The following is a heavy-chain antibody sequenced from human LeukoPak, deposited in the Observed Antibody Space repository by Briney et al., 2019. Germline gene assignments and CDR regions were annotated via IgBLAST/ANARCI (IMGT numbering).Heavy chain of an antibody. V-gene: IGHV3-9*01. D-gene: IGHD5-24*01. CDR2: ISWNSGSI. Sequence: GGSLRLSCAASGFTFDDYAMHWVRQAPGKGLGWVSGISWNSGSIGYADSVKGRFTISRDNAKNSLYLQMNSLRAEDTALYYCAKVHGRLTDGYNFFDYWGQGTLVTVSS. CDR3: AKVHGRLTDGYNFFDY. J-gene: IGHJ4*02. CDR1: GFTFDDYA.